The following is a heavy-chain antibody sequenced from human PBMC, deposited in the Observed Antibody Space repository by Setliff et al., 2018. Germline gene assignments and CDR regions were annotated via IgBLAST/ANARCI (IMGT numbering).Heavy chain of an antibody. J-gene: IGHJ6*02. CDR3: ARDRTAYNYGMDV. CDR2: ISDSGYT. Sequence: SETLSLTCTVYGGSLSNYYWSWSRQPPGKGLEWIGFISDSGYTKYNPALKSGVTISVDPSKNQVSLKLSSATAADTAVYYCARDRTAYNYGMDVWGQGTTVTVSS. V-gene: IGHV4-59*01. D-gene: IGHD5-18*01. CDR1: GGSLSNYY.